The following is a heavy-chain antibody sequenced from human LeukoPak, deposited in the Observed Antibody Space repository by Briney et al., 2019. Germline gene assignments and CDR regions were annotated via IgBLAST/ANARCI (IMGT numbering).Heavy chain of an antibody. V-gene: IGHV4-38-2*01. CDR1: GYSISSGYY. CDR3: ARQGYCSSTSCYLKNWFDP. D-gene: IGHD2-2*01. J-gene: IGHJ5*02. CDR2: IYHSGST. Sequence: PSETLSLTCAVSGYSISSGYYWGCIRQPPGKGLEWIGSIYHSGSTYYNPSLKSRVTISVDTSKNQFSLKLSSVTAADTAVYYCARQGYCSSTSCYLKNWFDPWGQGTLVTVSS.